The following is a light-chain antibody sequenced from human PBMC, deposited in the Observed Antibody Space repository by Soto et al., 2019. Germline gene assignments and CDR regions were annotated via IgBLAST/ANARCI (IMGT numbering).Light chain of an antibody. CDR2: DDK. J-gene: IGLJ2*01. CDR1: NLQTKN. V-gene: IGLV3-21*02. Sequence: SSELTQPPSVSVAPGQTAIITCGGDNLQTKNVHWYQQRPGQAPVLVIYDDKKRPSGIPERFSGSSSGNLATLTLIRVESRDEADYYCQVWDTNSGAVFGGGTKVTVL. CDR3: QVWDTNSGAV.